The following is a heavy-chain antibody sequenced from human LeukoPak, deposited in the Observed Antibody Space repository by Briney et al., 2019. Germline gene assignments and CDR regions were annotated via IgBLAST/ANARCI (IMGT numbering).Heavy chain of an antibody. V-gene: IGHV4-31*03. CDR1: GGSISSGGYY. CDR3: ARARPGIRFLEWLSTFDY. Sequence: SETLSLTCTVSGGSISSGGYYWSWIRQHPGKGLEWIGYIYYSGSTYYNPSLKSRVTISVDTSKNQFSLKLSSVTAADTAVYYCARARPGIRFLEWLSTFDYWGQGTLVTVSS. CDR2: IYYSGST. J-gene: IGHJ4*02. D-gene: IGHD3-3*01.